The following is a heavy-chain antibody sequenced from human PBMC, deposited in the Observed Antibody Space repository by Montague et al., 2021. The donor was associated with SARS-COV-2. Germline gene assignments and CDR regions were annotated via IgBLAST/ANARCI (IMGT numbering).Heavy chain of an antibody. V-gene: IGHV4-59*01. J-gene: IGHJ6*02. CDR3: ARVRTYYYDSSGYHYGIYYYYGMDV. CDR1: GGSISSYY. D-gene: IGHD3-22*01. CDR2: IYYSGST. Sequence: SETLSLTCTVPGGSISSYYWSWIRQPPGKGLEWIGYIYYSGSTNYNPSLKSRVTISVDTSKNQFSLKLSSVTAAGTAVYYCARVRTYYYDSSGYHYGIYYYYGMDVWGQGTTVTVSS.